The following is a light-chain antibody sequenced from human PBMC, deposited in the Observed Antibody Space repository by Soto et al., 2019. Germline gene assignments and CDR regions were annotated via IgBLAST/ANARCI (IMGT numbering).Light chain of an antibody. J-gene: IGLJ1*01. CDR1: SSDVGGYNY. Sequence: QSVLTQPPSASGSPGQSVTISCTGTSSDVGGYNYVSWYQQHPGKAPKLMIYEVSERPSGVPDRFSGSKSSNTASLTVSGRQAEDEADYYCSSYAGSNHLVFGTGTKVTVL. CDR3: SSYAGSNHLV. CDR2: EVS. V-gene: IGLV2-8*01.